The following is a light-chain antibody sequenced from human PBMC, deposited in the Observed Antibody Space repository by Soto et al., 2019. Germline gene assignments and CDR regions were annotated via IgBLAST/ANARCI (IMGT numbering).Light chain of an antibody. CDR2: WAY. CDR1: QSVLYSSNNKNY. V-gene: IGKV4-1*01. J-gene: IGKJ4*01. Sequence: DAVMTQSPDSLAASLGERATINCKSSQSVLYSSNNKNYLAWYQQKPGQPPKLLIYWAYTRESGVHDRFSGSGSGTDFTLTISSLQAEDVAVYYCKQYYSTPLTFGGGTKVDI. CDR3: KQYYSTPLT.